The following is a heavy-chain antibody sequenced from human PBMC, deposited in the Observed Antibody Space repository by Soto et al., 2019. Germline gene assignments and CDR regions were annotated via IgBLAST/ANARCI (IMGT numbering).Heavy chain of an antibody. D-gene: IGHD2-2*01. CDR3: ARGLCSSTSCYFFY. V-gene: IGHV3-64*01. CDR1: GFTFSSYA. J-gene: IGHJ4*02. CDR2: ISSNGGST. Sequence: EVQLVESGGGLVQPGGSLRLSCAASGFTFSSYAMHWVRQAPGKGLEYVSAISSNGGSTYYANSVKGRFTISRDNSKNTLYLQMGSLRAEDMAVYYCARGLCSSTSCYFFYGGQGTLVTVSS.